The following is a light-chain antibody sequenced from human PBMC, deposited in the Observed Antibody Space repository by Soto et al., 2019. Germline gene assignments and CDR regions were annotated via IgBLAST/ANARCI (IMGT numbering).Light chain of an antibody. Sequence: EIVMTQSPATLSVSPGERATLSCRASQSVSSNLAWYQQKPGQAPRLLIYGASTRATVIPARFSGSGSGTEFTLTISSLPSEDFAVYCCQQYSNWPITFGPGTKVDIK. J-gene: IGKJ3*01. CDR1: QSVSSN. CDR3: QQYSNWPIT. V-gene: IGKV3-15*01. CDR2: GAS.